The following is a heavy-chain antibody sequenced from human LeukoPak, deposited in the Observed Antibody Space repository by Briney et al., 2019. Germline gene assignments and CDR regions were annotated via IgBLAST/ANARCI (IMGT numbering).Heavy chain of an antibody. CDR2: INHSGST. CDR3: ATSSIVGATLAFAY. CDR1: GGSFSGYY. Sequence: SETLSLTCAVYGGSFSGYYWSWIRQPPGKGLEWIGEINHSGSTNYDPSLKSRVTISVDTSKNQLSLKLSSVTAADTAVYYCATSSIVGATLAFAYWGQGNLVTVSS. V-gene: IGHV4-34*01. J-gene: IGHJ4*02. D-gene: IGHD1-26*01.